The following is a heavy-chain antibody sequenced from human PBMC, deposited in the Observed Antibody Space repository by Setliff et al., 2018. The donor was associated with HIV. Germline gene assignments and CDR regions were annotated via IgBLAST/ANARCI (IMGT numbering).Heavy chain of an antibody. CDR1: GYTFSSYS. V-gene: IGHV7-4-1*02. Sequence: ASVKVSCKASGYTFSSYSMNWVRQAPGQGLEWMGYTSAGTGNPTYAQGFTGRFVFYWDTSVRTAYLQINSLEAEDTAVYYCARDRRVGSYDYWGQGALVTVSS. CDR3: ARDRRVGSYDY. CDR2: TSAGTGNP. J-gene: IGHJ4*02. D-gene: IGHD1-26*01.